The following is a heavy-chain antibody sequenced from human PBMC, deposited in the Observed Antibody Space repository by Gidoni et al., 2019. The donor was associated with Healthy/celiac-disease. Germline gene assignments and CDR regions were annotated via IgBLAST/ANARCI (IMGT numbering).Heavy chain of an antibody. CDR2: IYYSGST. V-gene: IGHV4-39*01. CDR1: GGSLRSSSYY. D-gene: IGHD6-13*01. J-gene: IGHJ5*02. CDR3: ARRYSSSWYGINWFDP. Sequence: QLQLQESGPGLVKPSETLSLTSTVSGGSLRSSSYYWGWLRHPPGKGLEWIGSIYYSGSTYYNPSLKSRVTISVDTSKNQFSLKLSSVTAADTAVYYCARRYSSSWYGINWFDPWGQGTLVTVSS.